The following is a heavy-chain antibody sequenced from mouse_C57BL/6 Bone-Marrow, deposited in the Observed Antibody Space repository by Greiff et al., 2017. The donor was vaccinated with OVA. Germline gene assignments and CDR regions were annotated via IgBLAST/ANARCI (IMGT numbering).Heavy chain of an antibody. V-gene: IGHV1-59*01. J-gene: IGHJ4*01. CDR2: IDPSDSYT. D-gene: IGHD4-1*01. CDR3: ARERRAGTHYAMDY. Sequence: VQLQQPGAELVRPGTSVKLSCKASGYTFTSYWMHWVQQRPGQGLEWIGVIDPSDSYTNYNQKFKGKATLTVDTSSSTAYMQLSSLTSEDSAVYYCARERRAGTHYAMDYWGQGTSVTVSS. CDR1: GYTFTSYW.